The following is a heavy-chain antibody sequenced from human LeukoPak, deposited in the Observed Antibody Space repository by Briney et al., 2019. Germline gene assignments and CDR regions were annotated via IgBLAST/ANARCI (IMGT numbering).Heavy chain of an antibody. J-gene: IGHJ4*02. CDR3: AREYSSSSDY. V-gene: IGHV3-48*03. CDR2: ISSSGSTI. CDR1: GFTFSSYE. Sequence: GGSLRLSCAASGFTFSSYEMNWVRQAPGKGLEWVSYISSSGSTIYYADSVKGRFTISRDNAKNSLYLQMNSLRAEDTAVYYCAREYSSSSDYWGQGTLVTVSS. D-gene: IGHD6-6*01.